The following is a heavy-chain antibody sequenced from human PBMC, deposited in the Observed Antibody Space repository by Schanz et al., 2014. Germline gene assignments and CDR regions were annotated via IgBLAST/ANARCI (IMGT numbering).Heavy chain of an antibody. Sequence: VQLVESGGGLVQPGRSLRLSCAASGFMFSSYDVFWVRQAPGGGLEWVAGISNGGSDEYYVDSVKGRITISRDNAKSSLYLQMNSLRVEDTAVYYCAASSGWHPSTDYWGQGTLVTVSS. J-gene: IGHJ4*02. CDR3: AASSGWHPSTDY. CDR2: ISNGGSDE. D-gene: IGHD6-19*01. V-gene: IGHV3-30*03. CDR1: GFMFSSYD.